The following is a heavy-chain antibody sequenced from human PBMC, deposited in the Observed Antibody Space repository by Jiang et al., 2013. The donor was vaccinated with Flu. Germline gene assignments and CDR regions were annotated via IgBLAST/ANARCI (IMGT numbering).Heavy chain of an antibody. J-gene: IGHJ4*02. D-gene: IGHD1-7*01. V-gene: IGHV2-5*01. CDR2: IYWNDDK. CDR3: AHRIELSGSEYYFDF. Sequence: KPTQTLTLTCTFSGFSLSATGVGVGWIRQAPGKALEWLALIYWNDDKRYSPSLNNRLTITKDTSKNQVVLTVTNMDPADTATYYCAHRIELSGSEYYFDFWGQGILVTVSS. CDR1: GFSLSATGVG.